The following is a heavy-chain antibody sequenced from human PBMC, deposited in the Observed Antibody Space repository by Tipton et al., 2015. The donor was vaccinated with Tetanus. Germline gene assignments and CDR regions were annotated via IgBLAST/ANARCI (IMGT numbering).Heavy chain of an antibody. V-gene: IGHV4-31*03. CDR2: IYYSGST. J-gene: IGHJ4*02. CDR3: ARDQARGARGWNYFDY. D-gene: IGHD1-26*01. CDR1: GGSISSGGYY. Sequence: TLSLTCTVSGGSISSGGYYWSWIRQHPGKGLEWIGDIYYSGSTYYNPSLKSRVTISVDTSKNQFSLKLNSVTAADTAVYYCARDQARGARGWNYFDYWGQGTLATVSS.